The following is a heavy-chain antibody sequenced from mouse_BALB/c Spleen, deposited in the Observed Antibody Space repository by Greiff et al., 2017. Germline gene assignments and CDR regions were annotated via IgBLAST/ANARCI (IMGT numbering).Heavy chain of an antibody. CDR2: ISDGGSYT. D-gene: IGHD2-3*01. Sequence: EVHLVESGGGLVKPGGSLKLSCAASGFTFSDYYMYWVRQTPEKRLEWVATISDGGSYTYYPDSVKGRFTISRDNAKNNLYLQMSSLKSEDTAMYYCARGDGYYVNYYAMDYWGQGTSVTVSS. V-gene: IGHV5-4*02. CDR1: GFTFSDYY. CDR3: ARGDGYYVNYYAMDY. J-gene: IGHJ4*01.